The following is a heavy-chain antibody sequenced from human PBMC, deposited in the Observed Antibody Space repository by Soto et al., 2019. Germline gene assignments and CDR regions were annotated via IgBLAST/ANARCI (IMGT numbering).Heavy chain of an antibody. CDR2: IYYSEST. Sequence: QVQLQESGPGLVKPSQTLSLTCTVSGGSSSSGGYSWSWIRQHPGKGLAWLGYIYYSESTYYNPSLKGRGTISVDTSKNQFSRKLSSVTASDTAVYYCARVPSSSCYDSSGYRGGFDDWGQGSLVTVSA. CDR1: GGSSSSGGYS. J-gene: IGHJ4*02. D-gene: IGHD3-22*01. V-gene: IGHV4-31*03. CDR3: ARVPSSSCYDSSGYRGGFDD.